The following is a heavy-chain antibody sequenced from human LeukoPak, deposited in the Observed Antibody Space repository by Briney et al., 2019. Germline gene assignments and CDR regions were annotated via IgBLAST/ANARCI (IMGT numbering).Heavy chain of an antibody. Sequence: GGSLRLSCAASGFAFTSYGMHWVRQAPGKGLEWVAVIWYDGSDKYYADSVKGRFTISRDNSKNTLYLQMNSLRDEDTAVYYCARDPSGYYLYYFDYWGQGTLVTVSS. V-gene: IGHV3-33*01. CDR3: ARDPSGYYLYYFDY. CDR1: GFAFTSYG. CDR2: IWYDGSDK. J-gene: IGHJ4*02. D-gene: IGHD3-22*01.